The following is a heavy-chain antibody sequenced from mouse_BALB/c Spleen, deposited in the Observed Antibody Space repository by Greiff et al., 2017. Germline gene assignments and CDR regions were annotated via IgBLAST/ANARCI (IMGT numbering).Heavy chain of an antibody. CDR1: GYSITSDYA. Sequence: VQLKESGPGLVKPSQSLSLTCTVTGYSITSDYAWNWIRQFPGNKLEWMGYISYSGSTSYNPSLKSRISITRDTSKNQFFLQLNSVTTEDTATYYCGGYYYGSSYLFDYWGQGTTLTVSS. D-gene: IGHD1-1*01. CDR2: ISYSGST. V-gene: IGHV3-2*02. CDR3: GGYYYGSSYLFDY. J-gene: IGHJ2*01.